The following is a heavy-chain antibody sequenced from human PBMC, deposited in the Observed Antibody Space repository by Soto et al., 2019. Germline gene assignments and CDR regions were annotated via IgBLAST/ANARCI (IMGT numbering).Heavy chain of an antibody. V-gene: IGHV3-7*01. Sequence: GGSLRLSCAASGFTFSSYWMSWVRQAPGKGLEWVANIKQDGSEKYYVDSVKGRFTISRDNAKNSLYLQMNSLRAEDTAVYYCARDLFGENGRRRAEILGYWGQGTLVTVSS. CDR1: GFTFSSYW. CDR3: ARDLFGENGRRRAEILGY. J-gene: IGHJ4*02. CDR2: IKQDGSEK. D-gene: IGHD3-16*01.